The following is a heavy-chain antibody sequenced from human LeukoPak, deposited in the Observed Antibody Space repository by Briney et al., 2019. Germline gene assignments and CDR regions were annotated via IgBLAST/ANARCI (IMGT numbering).Heavy chain of an antibody. CDR2: ISNSGNTI. D-gene: IGHD3-22*01. V-gene: IGHV3-48*03. CDR1: GLTFSSYD. CDR3: ARDYYDSSGEFDY. Sequence: PGGSLRLSCVGSGLTFSSYDMNWVRQAPGKGLEWISYISNSGNTIYYADSVKGRFTISRDNAKNSLYLQMNSLRAEDTAVYYCARDYYDSSGEFDYWGQGTLVTVSS. J-gene: IGHJ4*02.